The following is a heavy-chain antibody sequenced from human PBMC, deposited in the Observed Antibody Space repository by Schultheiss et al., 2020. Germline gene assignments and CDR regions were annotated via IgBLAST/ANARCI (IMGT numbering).Heavy chain of an antibody. CDR2: IYHSGST. J-gene: IGHJ4*02. CDR3: ARGDLVGSGGSCYYFDY. V-gene: IGHV4-59*12. CDR1: GGSISSYY. Sequence: SETLSLTCTVSGGSISSYYWSWIRQPPGKGLEWIGSIYHSGSTNYNPSLKSRVTISVDTSKNQFSLKLSSVTAADTAVYYCARGDLVGSGGSCYYFDYWGQGTLVTVSS. D-gene: IGHD2-15*01.